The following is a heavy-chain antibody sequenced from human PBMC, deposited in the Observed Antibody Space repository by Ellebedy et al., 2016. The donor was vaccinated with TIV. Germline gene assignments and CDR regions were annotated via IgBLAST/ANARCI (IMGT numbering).Heavy chain of an antibody. CDR2: IYKSGST. CDR1: GGSIKNYY. D-gene: IGHD4-17*01. Sequence: SETLSLXXTVSGGSIKNYYWSWIRQPPGKGLEWIGYIYKSGSTNYNASLKSRVSISIDMSKNQFSLKLTSVTAADTAVYYCARAWGDNGDPSIDYWGQGALVTVSS. V-gene: IGHV4-59*12. CDR3: ARAWGDNGDPSIDY. J-gene: IGHJ4*02.